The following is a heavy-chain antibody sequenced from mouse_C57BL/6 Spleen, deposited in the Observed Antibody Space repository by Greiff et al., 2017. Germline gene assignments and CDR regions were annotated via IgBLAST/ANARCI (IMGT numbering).Heavy chain of an antibody. V-gene: IGHV1-18*01. Sequence: VQLKESGPELVKPGASVKIPCKASGYTFTDYYMDWVKQSHGKSLEWIGDINPNNGGTIYNQKFKGKATLTVDKSSSTAYMELRSLTSEDTAVYYCARRGWDAMDDWGQGTSVTVSS. D-gene: IGHD4-1*01. J-gene: IGHJ4*01. CDR2: INPNNGGT. CDR1: GYTFTDYY. CDR3: ARRGWDAMDD.